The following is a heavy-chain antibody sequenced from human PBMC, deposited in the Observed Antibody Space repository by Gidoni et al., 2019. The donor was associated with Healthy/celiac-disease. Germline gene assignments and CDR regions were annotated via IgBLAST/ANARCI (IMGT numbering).Heavy chain of an antibody. Sequence: EVQLVESGGGLVQPGGSLRLSCAASGFPFSRYAMHWVRQAPGKGLEYVSAISSNEGSTYYANSVKGRFTSSRDNSKNTLNLQMGSLRAEDMAVYYCARAAQYCSSTSCPMDVWGQGTTVTVSS. CDR3: ARAAQYCSSTSCPMDV. V-gene: IGHV3-64*01. J-gene: IGHJ6*02. D-gene: IGHD2-2*01. CDR2: ISSNEGST. CDR1: GFPFSRYA.